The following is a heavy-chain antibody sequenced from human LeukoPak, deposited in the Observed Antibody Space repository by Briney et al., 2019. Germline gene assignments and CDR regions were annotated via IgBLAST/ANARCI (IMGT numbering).Heavy chain of an antibody. V-gene: IGHV1-2*02. Sequence: ASVKVSCKASGYTFTGYYMHWVRQAPGQGLEWMGWVNPNSGGTNYAQKFQGRVTMTRDTSISTAYMELSRLRSDDTAVYYCARVRCCGGDWGDWGQGTLVTVSS. CDR1: GYTFTGYY. J-gene: IGHJ4*02. CDR2: VNPNSGGT. D-gene: IGHD2-21*01. CDR3: ARVRCCGGDWGD.